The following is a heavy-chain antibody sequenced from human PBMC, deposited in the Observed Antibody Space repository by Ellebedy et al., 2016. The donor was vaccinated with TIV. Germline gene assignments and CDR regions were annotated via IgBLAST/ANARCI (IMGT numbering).Heavy chain of an antibody. CDR2: ISNIDGSK. Sequence: GESLKISCAASGFTFSDYYMSWNRQAPGQGLEWISYISNIDGSKSYADFVKGRFTISRDNARNSLYLQMNRLRVDDTAVYYCARDFGGYNGSGIGGDYWGQGTLVTVSS. CDR1: GFTFSDYY. D-gene: IGHD3-10*01. V-gene: IGHV3-11*04. J-gene: IGHJ4*02. CDR3: ARDFGGYNGSGIGGDY.